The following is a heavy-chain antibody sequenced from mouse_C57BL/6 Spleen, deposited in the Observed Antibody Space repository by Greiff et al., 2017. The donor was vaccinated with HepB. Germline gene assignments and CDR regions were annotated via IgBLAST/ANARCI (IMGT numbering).Heavy chain of an antibody. CDR1: GFTFSDYG. V-gene: IGHV5-17*01. CDR3: ARCGVYGNLDY. D-gene: IGHD2-1*01. J-gene: IGHJ2*01. Sequence: VQLKQSGGGLVKPGGSLKLSCAASGFTFSDYGMHWVRQAPEKGLEWVAYISSGSSTIYYADTVKGRFTISRDNAKNTLFLQMTSLRSEDTAMYYCARCGVYGNLDYWGQGTTLTVSS. CDR2: ISSGSSTI.